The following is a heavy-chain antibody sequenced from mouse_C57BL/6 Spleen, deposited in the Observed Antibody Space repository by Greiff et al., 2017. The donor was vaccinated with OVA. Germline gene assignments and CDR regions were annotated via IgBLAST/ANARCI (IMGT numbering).Heavy chain of an antibody. V-gene: IGHV1-69*01. J-gene: IGHJ3*01. Sequence: QVQLQQPGAELVMPGASVKLSCKASGYTFTSYWMHWVKQRPGQGLEWIGEIDPSDSYTNYNQKFKGKSTLTVDKSSSTAYMQLSSLTSEDTAVSYCARGDYDAWFAYWGQGTLVTVSA. CDR3: ARGDYDAWFAY. CDR1: GYTFTSYW. CDR2: IDPSDSYT. D-gene: IGHD2-4*01.